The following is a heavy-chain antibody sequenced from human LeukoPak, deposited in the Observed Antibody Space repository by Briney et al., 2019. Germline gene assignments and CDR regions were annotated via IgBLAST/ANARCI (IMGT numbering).Heavy chain of an antibody. V-gene: IGHV4-39*07. Sequence: SETLSLTCTVSGGSISSSSYYWGWIRQPPGKGLEWIGSIYYSGSTYYNPSLKSRVTISVDTSNNQFSLKLSSVTAEDTVVYSCARSAGWELVPDFDYWGQGTLVTVSS. CDR1: GGSISSSSYY. J-gene: IGHJ4*02. CDR3: ARSAGWELVPDFDY. D-gene: IGHD1-26*01. CDR2: IYYSGST.